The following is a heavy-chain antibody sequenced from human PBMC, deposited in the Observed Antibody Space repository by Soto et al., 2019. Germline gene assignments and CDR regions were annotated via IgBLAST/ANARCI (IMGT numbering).Heavy chain of an antibody. J-gene: IGHJ6*02. D-gene: IGHD3-22*01. CDR3: ARGVYYYDSSADYYYGMDV. V-gene: IGHV4-39*01. CDR2: IYYSGST. CDR1: GGSISSSSYY. Sequence: KTSETLSLTCTVSGGSISSSSYYWGWIRQPPGKGLEWIGSIYYSGSTYYNPSLKSRVTISVDTSKNQFSLKLSSVTAADTAVYYCARGVYYYDSSADYYYGMDVWGQGTTVTVSS.